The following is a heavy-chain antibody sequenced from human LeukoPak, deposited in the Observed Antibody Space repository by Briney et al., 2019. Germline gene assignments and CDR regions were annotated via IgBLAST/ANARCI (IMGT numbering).Heavy chain of an antibody. CDR1: GYTFTGYY. CDR2: FNPNIGGT. J-gene: IGHJ4*02. V-gene: IGHV1-2*02. D-gene: IGHD3-10*01. Sequence: ASVKVSCKASGYTFTGYYIHWVRQAPGQGLEWMGWFNPNIGGTNYAQKFQGRVTMTRDTSISTAYMELSRLRSDDTAVYYCARDSGERGSGSYLIAYWGQGTLVTVSS. CDR3: ARDSGERGSGSYLIAY.